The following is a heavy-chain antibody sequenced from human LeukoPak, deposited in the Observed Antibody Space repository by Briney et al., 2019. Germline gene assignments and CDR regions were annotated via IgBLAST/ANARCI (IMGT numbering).Heavy chain of an antibody. V-gene: IGHV4-59*01. CDR1: GGSISIYY. D-gene: IGHD3-10*01. Sequence: SETLSLTCTVSGGSISIYYWSWIRQPPGKGLEWIGYIYYSGSTNYNPSLKSRVTISVDTSKNQFSLKLSSVTAADTAVYYCARDGSGSYQFDYWGQGTLVTVSS. J-gene: IGHJ4*02. CDR2: IYYSGST. CDR3: ARDGSGSYQFDY.